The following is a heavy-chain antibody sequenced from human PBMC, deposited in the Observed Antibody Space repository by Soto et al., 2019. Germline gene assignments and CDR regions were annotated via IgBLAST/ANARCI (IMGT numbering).Heavy chain of an antibody. CDR2: IWDDGSNK. CDR1: GFTFTNYG. D-gene: IGHD3-3*01. Sequence: QMHLVESGGGVVQPGRSLTLSCVASGFTFTNYGIHWVRQAPGKGLEWVAVIWDDGSNKYYGDSVKGRFSISRDNSKNTVYLQMNSPRAEDMAVYYCARDRRFLEWLDYWGQGTLVSVSS. CDR3: ARDRRFLEWLDY. J-gene: IGHJ4*02. V-gene: IGHV3-33*01.